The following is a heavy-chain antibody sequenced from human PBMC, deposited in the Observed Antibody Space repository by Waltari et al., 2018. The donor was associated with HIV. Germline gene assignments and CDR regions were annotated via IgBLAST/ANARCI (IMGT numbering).Heavy chain of an antibody. CDR1: GGYLSPYY. J-gene: IGHJ4*02. CDR3: ARLPAD. Sequence: QVTLQESGSGLVTPSETLSLTCTVSGGYLSPYYWSWMRPAPGKGLEWIGYIYYSGNTNYNPSLQSRVTISVDTTKNQFSLKLSSVTAADTAIYYCARLPADWGQGTLVTVSS. CDR2: IYYSGNT. V-gene: IGHV4-59*01.